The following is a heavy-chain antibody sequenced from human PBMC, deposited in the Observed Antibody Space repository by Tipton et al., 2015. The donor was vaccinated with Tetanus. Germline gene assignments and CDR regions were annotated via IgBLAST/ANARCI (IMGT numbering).Heavy chain of an antibody. V-gene: IGHV4-59*01. CDR2: IFDTGST. J-gene: IGHJ2*01. Sequence: TLSLTCTVSGGSISSFYWTWIRQPPGKGLEWIGYIFDTGSTNYNPSLKSRVTISADTSKNQFSLKLNSVTAADTAVYYCARGGEYPTYFDIWGRGTLASVSS. D-gene: IGHD2-2*01. CDR1: GGSISSFY. CDR3: ARGGEYPTYFDI.